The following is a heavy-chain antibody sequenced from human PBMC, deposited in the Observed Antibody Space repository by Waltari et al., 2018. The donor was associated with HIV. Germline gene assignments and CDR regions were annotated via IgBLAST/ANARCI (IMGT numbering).Heavy chain of an antibody. V-gene: IGHV3-30*18. Sequence: QVQLVESGGGVVQPGRSLRLSCAASGFTFSSYGMHWVRQAPGKGLEWVAVLSYDGSNKYYADSVKGRFTISRDNSKNTLYLQMNSLRAEDTAVYYCAKSGITMIVGLDYWGQGTLVTVSS. D-gene: IGHD3-22*01. CDR3: AKSGITMIVGLDY. J-gene: IGHJ4*02. CDR2: LSYDGSNK. CDR1: GFTFSSYG.